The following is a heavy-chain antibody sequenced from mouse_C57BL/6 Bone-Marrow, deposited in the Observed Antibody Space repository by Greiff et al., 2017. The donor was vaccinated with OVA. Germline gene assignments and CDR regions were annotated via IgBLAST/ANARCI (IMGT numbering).Heavy chain of an antibody. Sequence: EVKLVESGGGLVKPGGSLKLSCAASGFTFSSYAMSWVRQTPEKRLEWVATISDGGSYTYYPDNVKGRFTISRDNAKNNLYLQMSHLKSEDTAMYYCAREAALWYFDVWGTGTTVTVSS. CDR3: AREAALWYFDV. V-gene: IGHV5-4*01. CDR1: GFTFSSYA. CDR2: ISDGGSYT. J-gene: IGHJ1*03.